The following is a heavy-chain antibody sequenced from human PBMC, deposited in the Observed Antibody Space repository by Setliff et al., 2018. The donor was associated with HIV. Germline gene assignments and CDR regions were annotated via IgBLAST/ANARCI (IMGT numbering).Heavy chain of an antibody. CDR1: GDSISNYY. D-gene: IGHD6-19*01. V-gene: IGHV4-59*12. CDR3: ASQPYNSGWFGGWFDP. Sequence: SETLSLTCTVSGDSISNYYWSWIRQPPGKGLEWIGHIYYSGSTDYNPPLTSRVIISVDPSKNQFTLMLNSVTAADTAVYYCASQPYNSGWFGGWFDPWGQGTLVTSPQ. CDR2: IYYSGST. J-gene: IGHJ5*02.